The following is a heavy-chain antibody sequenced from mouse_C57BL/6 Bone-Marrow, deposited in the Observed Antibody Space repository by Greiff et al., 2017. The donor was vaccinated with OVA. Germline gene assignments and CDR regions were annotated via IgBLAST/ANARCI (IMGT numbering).Heavy chain of an antibody. CDR2: INPGSGGT. J-gene: IGHJ4*01. D-gene: IGHD2-5*01. CDR3: ARDSNYPYYYAMDY. Sequence: QVQLQQSGAELVRPGTSVKVSCKASGYAFTNYLIEWVKQRPGQGLEWIGVINPGSGGTNYNEKFKGKATLTADKSSSTAYMQLSSLPSEDSAVYFCARDSNYPYYYAMDYWGQGTSVTVSS. V-gene: IGHV1-54*01. CDR1: GYAFTNYL.